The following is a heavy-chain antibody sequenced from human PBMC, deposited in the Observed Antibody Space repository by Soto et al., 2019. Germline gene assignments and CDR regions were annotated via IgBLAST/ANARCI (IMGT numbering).Heavy chain of an antibody. V-gene: IGHV4-59*12. CDR3: ARGYDILTFDY. D-gene: IGHD3-9*01. J-gene: IGHJ4*02. CDR2: IYYSGST. Sequence: PEETLSLTCTVSGGSISSYYWSWIRQPPGKGLEWIGYIYYSGSTYYNPSLKSRVTISVDTSKNQFSLKLSSVTAADTAVYYCARGYDILTFDYWGQGTLVTVSS. CDR1: GGSISSYY.